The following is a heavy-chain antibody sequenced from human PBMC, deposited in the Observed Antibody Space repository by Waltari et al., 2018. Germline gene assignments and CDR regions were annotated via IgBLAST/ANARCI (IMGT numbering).Heavy chain of an antibody. Sequence: QVQLQESGPGLVKPSETLSLPCTVSGYSVSRGYSWGWIRQPPGKGLELIGSIYHSGSTYYNPSLKSRVTISVDTSKNQFSLKLSSVTAADTAVYYCASFRGYFDYWGQGTLVTVSS. D-gene: IGHD3-10*01. CDR1: GYSVSRGYS. CDR3: ASFRGYFDY. V-gene: IGHV4-38-2*02. J-gene: IGHJ4*02. CDR2: IYHSGST.